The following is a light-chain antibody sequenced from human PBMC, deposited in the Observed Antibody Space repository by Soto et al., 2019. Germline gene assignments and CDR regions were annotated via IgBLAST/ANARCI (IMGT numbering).Light chain of an antibody. CDR2: EAS. J-gene: IGKJ4*01. Sequence: DIQMTQSPSSLSASVGDTVTITCRASQGIGNFLAWFQQKPGKAPTSLISEASSLQSGVPSRFSGSGSGTDFTLTISSLQHEDFATYYCQQYHSYPVTFGGGTKVEFK. CDR3: QQYHSYPVT. V-gene: IGKV1-16*01. CDR1: QGIGNF.